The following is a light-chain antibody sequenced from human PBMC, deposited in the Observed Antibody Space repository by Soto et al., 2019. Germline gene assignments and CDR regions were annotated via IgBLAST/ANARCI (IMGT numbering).Light chain of an antibody. J-gene: IGLJ3*02. CDR3: QSYDSSLSGLWV. V-gene: IGLV2-14*01. Sequence: QSALTQPASVSGSPGQSVTISCTGTSSDIGAYKYVSWYQHHPGKSPRLLIYEVSNRPSGVSNRFSASKSGNTASLTISGLQAEDEADYYCQSYDSSLSGLWVFGGGTKVTVL. CDR1: SSDIGAYKY. CDR2: EVS.